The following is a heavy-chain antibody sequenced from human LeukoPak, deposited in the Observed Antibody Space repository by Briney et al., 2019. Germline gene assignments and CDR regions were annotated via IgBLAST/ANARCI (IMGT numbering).Heavy chain of an antibody. CDR3: ARGSSANWFDP. J-gene: IGHJ5*02. CDR1: GFTFRTYW. D-gene: IGHD6-6*01. V-gene: IGHV3-7*01. CDR2: IKEDGTEE. Sequence: PGKSLRLSCVDSGFTFRTYWMSWVRQAPGKGLEWVANIKEDGTEEDYVDSVKGRFTISRDNAKNSLYLQMNRLRVEDTAVYYCARGSSANWFDPWGQGTLVTVSS.